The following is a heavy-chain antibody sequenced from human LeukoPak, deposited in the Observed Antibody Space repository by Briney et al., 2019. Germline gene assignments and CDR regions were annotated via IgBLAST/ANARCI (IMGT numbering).Heavy chain of an antibody. D-gene: IGHD2-21*02. Sequence: ASVKVSCKASGGTFSSYAISWVRQAPGQGLEWMGGIIPIFGTANYAQKFQGRVTITADESKSTAYMELSSLRSEDTAVYYCARVGLLPYFDYWGQGTLVTVSS. CDR2: IIPIFGTA. V-gene: IGHV1-69*13. J-gene: IGHJ4*02. CDR3: ARVGLLPYFDY. CDR1: GGTFSSYA.